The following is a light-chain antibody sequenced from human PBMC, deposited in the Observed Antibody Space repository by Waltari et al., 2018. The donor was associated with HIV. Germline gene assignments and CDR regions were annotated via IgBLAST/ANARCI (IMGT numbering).Light chain of an antibody. Sequence: EIVSTQSPGTLSLSPVARATLSCRASQSLSSSYLARYQQKPGQAPRHLIYGASSRATGIPDRFSGSGSGTAFTLTISGLEPENFAGYCCQQDVSSLYTFGQGTKLEIK. V-gene: IGKV3-20*01. CDR3: QQDVSSLYT. CDR2: GAS. J-gene: IGKJ2*01. CDR1: QSLSSSY.